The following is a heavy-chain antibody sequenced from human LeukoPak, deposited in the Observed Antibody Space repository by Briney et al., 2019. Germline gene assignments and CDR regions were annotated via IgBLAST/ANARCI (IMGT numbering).Heavy chain of an antibody. Sequence: SETLSLTCSVSGGSISGTSYCWGWIRQPPGKGPEWIGSHYHTGGIYHNPSLNSRVTISVDTSKNQFSLKLSSVTDADTAVYYCARDGSDNWGLFDNWGRGTLVTVSS. V-gene: IGHV4-39*07. CDR3: ARDGSDNWGLFDN. CDR2: HYHTGGI. D-gene: IGHD1-1*01. J-gene: IGHJ4*02. CDR1: GGSISGTSYC.